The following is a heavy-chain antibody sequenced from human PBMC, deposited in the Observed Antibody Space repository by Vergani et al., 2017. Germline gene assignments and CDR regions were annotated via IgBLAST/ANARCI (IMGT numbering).Heavy chain of an antibody. J-gene: IGHJ5*02. D-gene: IGHD6-19*01. CDR3: ASDTHSGQRADR. CDR1: GASVNSYY. CDR2: IHYSENT. V-gene: IGHV4-59*02. Sequence: QVKLQESGPGLVKPSETLSLTCTVSGASVNSYYWSWIRQPPGKGLECIGSIHYSENTNYNPSLKTRVTISVETSKNQFSLTLTSVTAADTAVYYCASDTHSGQRADRWGQGILVTVTS.